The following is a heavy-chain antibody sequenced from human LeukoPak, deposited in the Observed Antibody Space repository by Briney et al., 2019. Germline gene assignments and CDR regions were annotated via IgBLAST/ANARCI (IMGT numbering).Heavy chain of an antibody. J-gene: IGHJ4*02. V-gene: IGHV4-61*02. CDR2: IYASGSS. Sequence: SQTLSLTCTVSGGSISRGTYYWSWIRQPAGKGLEWIGRIYASGSSNCNPSLKSRVNLSVDTSKNQFSLRLTSVTAADTAVYYCARAVVVTALQYYFDNWGQGTLVTVSS. D-gene: IGHD2-21*02. CDR3: ARAVVVTALQYYFDN. CDR1: GGSISRGTYY.